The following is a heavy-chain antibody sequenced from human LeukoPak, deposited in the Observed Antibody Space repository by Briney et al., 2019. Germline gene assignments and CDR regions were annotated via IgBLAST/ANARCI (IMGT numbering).Heavy chain of an antibody. J-gene: IGHJ4*02. V-gene: IGHV3-23*01. CDR3: AKDAWDIVVVPDAKFDY. D-gene: IGHD2-2*01. Sequence: GGTLRLSCAASGFTFSNYGMSWVRQAPGKGLEWVSGISGSGGSTYYTDSVKGRFTISRDNSKNTPYLQMNSLRAEDTAVYYCAKDAWDIVVVPDAKFDYWGQGTLVTVSS. CDR1: GFTFSNYG. CDR2: ISGSGGST.